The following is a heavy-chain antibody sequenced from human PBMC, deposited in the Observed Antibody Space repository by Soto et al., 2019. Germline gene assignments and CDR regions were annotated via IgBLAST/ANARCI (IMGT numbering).Heavy chain of an antibody. Sequence: SETLSLTCTVSGGSISRYYWGWIRQPPGKGLEWIGYIYYSGSTNYNPPLTRRVTISVDTSKNQFSLKLSSVTAADTAVYYCARDQGSSSEYNWFDPWGQGTLVTVSS. V-gene: IGHV4-59*01. CDR2: IYYSGST. CDR1: GGSISRYY. D-gene: IGHD6-13*01. J-gene: IGHJ5*02. CDR3: ARDQGSSSEYNWFDP.